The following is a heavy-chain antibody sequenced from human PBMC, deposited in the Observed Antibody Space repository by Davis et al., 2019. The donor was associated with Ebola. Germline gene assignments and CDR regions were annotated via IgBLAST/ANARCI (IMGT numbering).Heavy chain of an antibody. CDR1: GYTFNSHG. Sequence: ASMKVSCKASGYTFNSHGISWVRQAPGQGLEWMAWISAYNGHTNYAQKFQGRLTLTTDTSTSTVYMELRSLTSDDTAEYYCARGRNGGWDFDYWGQGTRVTVSS. CDR2: ISAYNGHT. V-gene: IGHV1-18*01. D-gene: IGHD6-19*01. J-gene: IGHJ4*02. CDR3: ARGRNGGWDFDY.